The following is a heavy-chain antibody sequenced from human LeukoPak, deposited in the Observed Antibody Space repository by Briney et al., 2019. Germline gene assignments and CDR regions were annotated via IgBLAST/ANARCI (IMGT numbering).Heavy chain of an antibody. J-gene: IGHJ4*02. CDR1: GFTFSSYS. Sequence: PGGSLRLSCAASGFTFSSYSMNWVRQAPGKGLEWVSSISSSSSYIYYADSAKGRFTISRDNAKNSLYLQMNSLRAEDTAVYYCAIAYGDYTPGDYWGQGTLVTVSS. CDR2: ISSSSSYI. CDR3: AIAYGDYTPGDY. D-gene: IGHD4-17*01. V-gene: IGHV3-21*01.